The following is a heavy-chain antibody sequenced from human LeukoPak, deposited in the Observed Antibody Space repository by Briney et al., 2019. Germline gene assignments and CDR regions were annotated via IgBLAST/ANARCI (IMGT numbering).Heavy chain of an antibody. J-gene: IGHJ4*02. Sequence: SETVSLTCTGSGGFISESNWWSWVRQPPGKGVEWGGEFFHSGYSNYILSLKSRVTMQVDKSKNQFSLRQNSVTAADTAVYYCARGRNSYGEIGGYWGQGTLVTVSS. CDR2: FFHSGYS. CDR3: ARGRNSYGEIGGY. V-gene: IGHV4-4*02. CDR1: GGFISESNW. D-gene: IGHD4/OR15-4a*01.